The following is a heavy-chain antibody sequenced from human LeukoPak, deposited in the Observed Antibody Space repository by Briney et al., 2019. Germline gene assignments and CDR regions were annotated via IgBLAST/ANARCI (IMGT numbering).Heavy chain of an antibody. CDR1: GFTFSSSA. V-gene: IGHV3-23*01. D-gene: IGHD6-13*01. CDR3: ARDPSSWTFDS. Sequence: GVPLRLSCVISGFTFSSSAMSWVRQAPGKGLEWVSTISGSGGSTDYADSVKGRFTISRDNSKNTLYLQMSSLRAEDTAIYYCARDPSSWTFDSWGQGTLVTVFS. CDR2: ISGSGGST. J-gene: IGHJ4*02.